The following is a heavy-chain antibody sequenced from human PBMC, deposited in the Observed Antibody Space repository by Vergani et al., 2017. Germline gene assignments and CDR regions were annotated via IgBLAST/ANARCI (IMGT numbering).Heavy chain of an antibody. CDR1: GLTFSSHA. CDR3: GRGSDNYN. Sequence: EVQLLQSEGAVAQPGGSLRLSCLASGLTFSSHAMSWFRQGHGQGMDWVSSIKNTGDSTHYADSVKGRLTISRDNSKNTLYLQMNSLRVEDTAVYYCGRGSDNYNWGKGTLVTVSS. D-gene: IGHD5-24*01. J-gene: IGHJ4*02. V-gene: IGHV3-23*01. CDR2: IKNTGDST.